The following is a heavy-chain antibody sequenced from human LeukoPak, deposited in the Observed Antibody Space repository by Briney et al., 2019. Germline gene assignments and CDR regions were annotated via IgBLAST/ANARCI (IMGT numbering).Heavy chain of an antibody. D-gene: IGHD3-22*01. CDR1: GFTFSSYS. CDR2: ISSSSSTI. J-gene: IGHJ4*02. V-gene: IGHV3-48*01. CDR3: AKGYTMIVVVIPYYFDY. Sequence: PGGSLRLSCAASGFTFSSYSMNWVRQAPGKGLEWVSYISSSSSTIYYADSVKGRFTISRDNSKNTLYLQMNSLRAEDTAVYYCAKGYTMIVVVIPYYFDYWGQGTLVTVSS.